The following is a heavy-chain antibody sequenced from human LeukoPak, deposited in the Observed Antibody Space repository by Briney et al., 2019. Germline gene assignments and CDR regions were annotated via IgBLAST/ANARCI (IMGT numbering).Heavy chain of an antibody. Sequence: PGGSLRLSCTASGFTFSNFWMGWVRQAPGKGLEWVSVIYADGGGGGTYYADSVKGRFTISRDNSRNTLYLQMSNLRADDTAMYYCSRDRSRGYSFTWGQGTLVTVS. CDR2: IYADGGGGGT. V-gene: IGHV3-23*01. D-gene: IGHD5-12*01. CDR1: GFTFSNFW. J-gene: IGHJ5*02. CDR3: SRDRSRGYSFT.